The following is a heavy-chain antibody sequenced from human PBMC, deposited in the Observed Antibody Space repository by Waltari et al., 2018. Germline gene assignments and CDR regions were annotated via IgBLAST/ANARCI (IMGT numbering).Heavy chain of an antibody. J-gene: IGHJ2*01. V-gene: IGHV1-69*11. D-gene: IGHD2-21*01. CDR1: GGTFGSYA. CDR2: IKPVRGTT. Sequence: QVQLVQSGSEVKKPGSSVKVSSKASGGTFGSYAFSWVRQAPGQGLAWVGGIKPVRGTTSYAQKFQDRVTVIADDSSSTVYMELSSLKSDDTAVYYCARDRHFSDGGAYYESGLWGRGTLVTVSS. CDR3: ARDRHFSDGGAYYESGL.